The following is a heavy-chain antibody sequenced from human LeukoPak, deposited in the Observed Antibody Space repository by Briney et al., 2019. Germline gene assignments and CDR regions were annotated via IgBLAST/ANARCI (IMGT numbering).Heavy chain of an antibody. CDR2: IYYSGST. CDR1: GGSLSSSSHY. J-gene: IGHJ6*03. Sequence: SETLSLTCTVSGGSLSSSSHYWGWVRQPPGKGLEWLGSIYYSGSTYYNPSLKSPVTISVDTSKNQFSLKLSSVAPADTAVYYCARRGYSSSYYYSYMDFWGKGTTVTVSS. CDR3: ARRGYSSSYYYSYMDF. D-gene: IGHD5-18*01. V-gene: IGHV4-39*01.